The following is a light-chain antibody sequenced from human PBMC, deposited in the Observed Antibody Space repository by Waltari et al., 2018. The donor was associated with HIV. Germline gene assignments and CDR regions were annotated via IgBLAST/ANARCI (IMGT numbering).Light chain of an antibody. CDR2: GAS. CDR3: QQAHTFPLT. CDR1: QGISSW. Sequence: DIQMPQSPSSASAAVGDRVTITCRASQGISSWIAWYQQKPGKAPNLLIYGASNLQSLVPSRFRGRGSGTDFTLTTSSRQPEDFATYYCQQAHTFPLTFGGGTKLEIK. J-gene: IGKJ4*01. V-gene: IGKV1-12*01.